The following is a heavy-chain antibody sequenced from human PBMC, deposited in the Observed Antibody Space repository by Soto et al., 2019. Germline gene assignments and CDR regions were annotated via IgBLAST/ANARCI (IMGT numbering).Heavy chain of an antibody. Sequence: QVQLQESGPGLVKPSGTLSLTCAVSSGSISSSNWWSWVRQPPGKGLEWIGEIFHSGSPNYNLSLKSRVTISLDKSNNEVSLKLSSVTAADTAIYYCARSSNAISGTMNVDHWGHGILVTVSS. CDR2: IFHSGSP. D-gene: IGHD1-20*01. V-gene: IGHV4-4*02. CDR3: ARSSNAISGTMNVDH. J-gene: IGHJ4*01. CDR1: SGSISSSNW.